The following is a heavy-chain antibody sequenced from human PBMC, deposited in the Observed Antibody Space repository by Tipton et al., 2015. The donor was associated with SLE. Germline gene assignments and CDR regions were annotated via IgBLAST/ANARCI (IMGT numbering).Heavy chain of an antibody. CDR2: IYYNGST. Sequence: TLSLTCTGSGGSISSYYWSWIRQPPGKGLEWIGYIYYNGSTNYNPSLKSRVTISVDTSKNQFSLKLSSVLAADTAVYYCARGKQQLEYGFDPWGQGTLVTVSS. D-gene: IGHD6-13*01. CDR1: GGSISSYY. V-gene: IGHV4-59*01. J-gene: IGHJ5*02. CDR3: ARGKQQLEYGFDP.